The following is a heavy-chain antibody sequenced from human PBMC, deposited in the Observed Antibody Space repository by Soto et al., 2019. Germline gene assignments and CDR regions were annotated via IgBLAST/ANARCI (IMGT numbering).Heavy chain of an antibody. CDR1: GFTFSSYS. CDR2: ISSSSSYI. Sequence: GGSLRLSCAASGFTFSSYSMNWVRQAPGKGLEWVSSISSSSSYIYYADSVKGRFTISRDNAKNSLYLQMNSLGAEDTAVYYCARDRKYQLLFDDWFDPWGQGTLVTVSS. V-gene: IGHV3-21*01. D-gene: IGHD2-2*01. J-gene: IGHJ5*02. CDR3: ARDRKYQLLFDDWFDP.